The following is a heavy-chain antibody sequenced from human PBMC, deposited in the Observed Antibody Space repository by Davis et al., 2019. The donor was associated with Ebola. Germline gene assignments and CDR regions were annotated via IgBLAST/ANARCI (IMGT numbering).Heavy chain of an antibody. Sequence: PSETLSLTCTVSGGSISNGNYFWSWIRQPPGKGLEWIGYIDYRGSAYYNPSLESRVTISVDTSKNQFSLDLTSVTAADTAVYYCAREVIAAVDTDGFDIWGQGTMVTVSS. CDR3: AREVIAAVDTDGFDI. CDR2: IDYRGSA. D-gene: IGHD6-13*01. V-gene: IGHV4-30-4*01. J-gene: IGHJ3*02. CDR1: GGSISNGNYF.